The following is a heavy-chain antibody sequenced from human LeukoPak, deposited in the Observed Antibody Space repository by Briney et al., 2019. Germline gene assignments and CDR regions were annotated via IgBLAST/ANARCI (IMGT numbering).Heavy chain of an antibody. CDR3: ARDHKVAHYYGSGSLDY. CDR1: GYTFNRYY. V-gene: IGHV1-46*02. J-gene: IGHJ4*02. CDR2: IHPSASSP. D-gene: IGHD3-10*01. Sequence: ASVKVSCKASGYTFNRYYIHWVRQAPGQGLEWMGMIHPSASSPTYAQRFQGRVTMTRDMSTSTVYMELNSLRAEDTAVYYCARDHKVAHYYGSGSLDYWGQGTLVTVSS.